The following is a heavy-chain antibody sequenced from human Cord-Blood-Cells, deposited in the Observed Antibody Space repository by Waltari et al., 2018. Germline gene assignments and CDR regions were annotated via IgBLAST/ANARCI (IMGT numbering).Heavy chain of an antibody. V-gene: IGHV1-8*01. CDR1: GYTFTSYD. CDR2: MNPNSGNA. CDR3: GRGVGGIAARGWFDP. D-gene: IGHD6-6*01. Sequence: QVQLVQSGAEVKKPGASVKVSCKASGYTFTSYDINWVRQATGQGLEVMGGMNPNSGNAGYAQKFQGRVAWTRNTSISTAYMELSSLRSEDTAVYYCGRGVGGIAARGWFDPWGQGTLVTVSS. J-gene: IGHJ5*02.